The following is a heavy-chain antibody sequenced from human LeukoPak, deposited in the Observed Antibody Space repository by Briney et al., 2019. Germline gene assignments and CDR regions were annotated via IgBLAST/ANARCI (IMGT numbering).Heavy chain of an antibody. CDR2: MNPNSGNT. CDR3: ARAYGDYPNDY. J-gene: IGHJ4*02. Sequence: ASVKVSCKASGYTFTGYDINWVRQATGQGLEWMGWMNPNSGNTGYAQKFQGRVTITRNTSISTAYMELSSLRSEDTAVYYCARAYGDYPNDYWGQGTLVTVSS. CDR1: GYTFTGYD. V-gene: IGHV1-8*03. D-gene: IGHD4-17*01.